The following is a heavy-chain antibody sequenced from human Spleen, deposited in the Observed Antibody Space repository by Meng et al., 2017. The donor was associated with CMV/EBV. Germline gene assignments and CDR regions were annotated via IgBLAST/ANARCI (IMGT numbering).Heavy chain of an antibody. V-gene: IGHV3-74*01. CDR1: DGSFNVYY. D-gene: IGHD3-10*01. Sequence: GGSLRLSCAVHDGSFNVYYWSWVRQAPGKGLVWVSRINSDGSSTSYADSVKGRFTISRDNAKNSLYLQMNSLRAEDTAVYYCASNNYYGSGSPFDYWGQGTLVTVSS. J-gene: IGHJ4*02. CDR3: ASNNYYGSGSPFDY. CDR2: INSDGSST.